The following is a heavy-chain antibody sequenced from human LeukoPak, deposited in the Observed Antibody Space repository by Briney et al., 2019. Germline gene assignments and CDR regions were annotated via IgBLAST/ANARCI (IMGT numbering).Heavy chain of an antibody. CDR3: ARGHSPVTTPLDYWYFDL. V-gene: IGHV4-59*01. D-gene: IGHD4-17*01. CDR2: IYYSRST. CDR1: GGSISSYY. Sequence: AETLSLTCTVSGGSISSYYWSWIRQPPGKGLEWMWFIYYSRSTNHNPSLNSRVTISADTSKNQFSLKLSSVTAADTAVYYCARGHSPVTTPLDYWYFDLWGRGTLVTVSS. J-gene: IGHJ2*01.